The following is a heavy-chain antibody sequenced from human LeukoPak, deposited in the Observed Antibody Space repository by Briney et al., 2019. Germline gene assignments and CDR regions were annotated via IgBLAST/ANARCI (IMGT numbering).Heavy chain of an antibody. Sequence: SVKVSCKASGGTFSSYAISWVRQAPGQGLEWMGGIIPIFGTANYAQKFQGRVAITADESTSTAYMELSSLRSEDTAVYYCAREAVAGPYYYYGMDVWGQGTTVTVSS. D-gene: IGHD6-19*01. CDR3: AREAVAGPYYYYGMDV. V-gene: IGHV1-69*13. CDR2: IIPIFGTA. CDR1: GGTFSSYA. J-gene: IGHJ6*02.